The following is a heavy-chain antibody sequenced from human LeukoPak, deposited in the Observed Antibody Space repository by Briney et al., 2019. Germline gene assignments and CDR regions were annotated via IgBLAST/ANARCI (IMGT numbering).Heavy chain of an antibody. CDR2: IKQDGSEI. V-gene: IGHV3-7*03. D-gene: IGHD7-27*01. CDR1: GFTFSNYW. J-gene: IGHJ4*02. Sequence: GGSLRLSCAASGFTFSNYWMSWVRQAPGKELEWVANIKQDGSEIYYVDSVKGRFTISRDNAKNSLYLQMNSLRAEDTAVYYCVRDKLTGASRLDYWGQGTLLTVSS. CDR3: VRDKLTGASRLDY.